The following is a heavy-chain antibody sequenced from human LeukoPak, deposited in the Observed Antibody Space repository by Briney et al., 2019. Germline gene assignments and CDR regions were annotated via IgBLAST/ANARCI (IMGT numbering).Heavy chain of an antibody. CDR2: ISSSTSYI. V-gene: IGHV3-11*06. CDR1: GFTFSDYY. Sequence: PGGSLRLSCAASGFTFSDYYMSWIRQAPGKGLEWVSSISSSTSYIYYADSVKGRFTISRDNAKNSLYLQMDSLRAEDTAVYFCARSGCSSTSCYVPFDYWGQGTLVTVSS. D-gene: IGHD2-2*01. CDR3: ARSGCSSTSCYVPFDY. J-gene: IGHJ4*02.